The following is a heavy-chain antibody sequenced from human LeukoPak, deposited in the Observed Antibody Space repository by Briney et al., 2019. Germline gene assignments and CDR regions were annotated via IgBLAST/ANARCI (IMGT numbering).Heavy chain of an antibody. CDR2: IHYSGST. CDR3: ARESLAGEYFQH. Sequence: SETLSLTCSVSGGSVSSGSYYWSWIRQPPGMGLEWIGSIHYSGSTNYNPSLKSRVTISVDTSKKQFSLKMNSVTAADTAVYYCARESLAGEYFQHWGQGTLVTVSS. V-gene: IGHV4-61*01. J-gene: IGHJ1*01. CDR1: GGSVSSGSYY.